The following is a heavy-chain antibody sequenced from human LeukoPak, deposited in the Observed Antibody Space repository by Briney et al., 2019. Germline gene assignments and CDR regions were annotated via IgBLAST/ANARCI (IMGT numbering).Heavy chain of an antibody. V-gene: IGHV3-74*01. CDR3: AKPHYYDSGGSYIAGAFDI. Sequence: GGSLRLSCAASGFTFSSYWMHWVRQAPGKGLVWVSRINSDGSSTSYADSVKGRFTISRDNSKNTLYLQMNSLRAEDTAVYYCAKPHYYDSGGSYIAGAFDIWGQGTMVTVSS. CDR1: GFTFSSYW. D-gene: IGHD3-22*01. J-gene: IGHJ3*02. CDR2: INSDGSST.